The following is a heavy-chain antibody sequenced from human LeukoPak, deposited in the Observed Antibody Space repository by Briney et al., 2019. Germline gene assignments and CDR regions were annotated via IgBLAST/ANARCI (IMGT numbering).Heavy chain of an antibody. V-gene: IGHV3-11*01. Sequence: PGGSLRLSCAASGFTSSDYYMSWIRQAPGKGLEWVSYISSSGSTIYYADSVKGRFTISRDNAKNSLYLQMNSLRAEDTAVYYCAREPSYCSSTSCYAFDIWGQGTMVTVSS. D-gene: IGHD2-2*01. J-gene: IGHJ3*02. CDR2: ISSSGSTI. CDR3: AREPSYCSSTSCYAFDI. CDR1: GFTSSDYY.